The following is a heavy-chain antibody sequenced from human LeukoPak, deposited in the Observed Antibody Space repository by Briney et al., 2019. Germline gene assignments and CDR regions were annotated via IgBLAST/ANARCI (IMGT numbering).Heavy chain of an antibody. J-gene: IGHJ4*02. V-gene: IGHV3-74*01. CDR2: INSDGSST. CDR3: ARDRAYSYGEFDY. D-gene: IGHD5-18*01. Sequence: PGGSLRLSCAASGFTFSGYWMHWFRQAPGKGLVWVSRINSDGSSTTYADSLKGRFTLSRDNAKNTLYLQMNILRAEDTAVYYCARDRAYSYGEFDYWGQGTLVSVSS. CDR1: GFTFSGYW.